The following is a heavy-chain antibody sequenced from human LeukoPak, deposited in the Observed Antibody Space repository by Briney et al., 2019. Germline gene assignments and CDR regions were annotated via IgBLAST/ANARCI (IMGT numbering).Heavy chain of an antibody. D-gene: IGHD3-9*01. Sequence: GGSLRLSCAASGFTFSAFGMNWVRQAPGEGLEWVSTITKSGDSTYYVDSVKGRFTISRDNSKNTLYLQMNRLRAEDTAKYYCTKDYCGKFCSAVWGQGTTVTVSS. CDR2: ITKSGDST. V-gene: IGHV3-23*01. CDR3: TKDYCGKFCSAV. J-gene: IGHJ6*02. CDR1: GFTFSAFG.